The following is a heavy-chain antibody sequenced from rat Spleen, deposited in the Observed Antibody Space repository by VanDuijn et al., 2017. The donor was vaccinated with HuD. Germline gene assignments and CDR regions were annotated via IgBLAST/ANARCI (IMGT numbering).Heavy chain of an antibody. J-gene: IGHJ4*01. CDR1: GFTFSNSG. D-gene: IGHD1-12*03. Sequence: EVQLVESGGGLVQPGRSLKLSCAASGFTFSNSGMHWIRQAPTKGLEWVASTSPGGGSTYYRDSVKGRFTISRDNAKSTLYLQMDSLRSEDTASYYCARHHYDGYYHGPVLGVMDAWGQGDSVTVSS. V-gene: IGHV5-19*01. CDR2: TSPGGGST. CDR3: ARHHYDGYYHGPVLGVMDA.